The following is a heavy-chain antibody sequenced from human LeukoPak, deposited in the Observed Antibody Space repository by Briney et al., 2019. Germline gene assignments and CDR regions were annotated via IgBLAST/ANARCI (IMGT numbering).Heavy chain of an antibody. J-gene: IGHJ4*02. CDR2: IYYSGST. D-gene: IGHD5-18*01. CDR1: GGSISSYY. Sequence: SETLSLTXTVSGGSISSYYWSWIRQPPGKGLEWIGYIYYSGSTNYNPSLKSRVTIPVDTSKNQFSLKLSSVTAADTAVYYCARGSVDTAMVDYWGQGTLVTVSS. V-gene: IGHV4-59*01. CDR3: ARGSVDTAMVDY.